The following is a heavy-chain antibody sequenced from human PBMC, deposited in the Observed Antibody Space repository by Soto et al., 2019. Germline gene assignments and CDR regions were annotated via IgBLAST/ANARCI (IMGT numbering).Heavy chain of an antibody. V-gene: IGHV3-23*01. CDR3: AKDLSSSSWYFDY. J-gene: IGHJ4*02. D-gene: IGHD6-13*01. Sequence: GGSLRLSCAASGFTFSSYAMSWVRQAQGKGLEWVSAISGSGGSTYYADSVKVRFTISRDNSKNTLYLQMNSQRAEDTAVYYCAKDLSSSSWYFDYWGQGTLVTVSS. CDR2: ISGSGGST. CDR1: GFTFSSYA.